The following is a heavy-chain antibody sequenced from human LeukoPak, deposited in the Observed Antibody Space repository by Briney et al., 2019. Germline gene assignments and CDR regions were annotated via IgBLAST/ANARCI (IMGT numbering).Heavy chain of an antibody. D-gene: IGHD3-10*01. V-gene: IGHV4-4*07. Sequence: SETLSLTCTVSGGSIGASISSFSWSWIRQPAGKGLEWIGRIYTSGSTNYNPSLKSRITMSVDTSKNQFSLKLTSVTAADTAVYYCVRDGHYYDSGFDPWGQGTLVTVSS. CDR2: IYTSGST. J-gene: IGHJ5*02. CDR3: VRDGHYYDSGFDP. CDR1: GGSIGASISSFS.